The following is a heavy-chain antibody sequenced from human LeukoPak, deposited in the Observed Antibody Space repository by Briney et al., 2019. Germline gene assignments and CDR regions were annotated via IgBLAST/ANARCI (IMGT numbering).Heavy chain of an antibody. D-gene: IGHD6-19*01. Sequence: ASVKVSCKASGYTFTSYAMHWVRQAPGQRLEWMGWINAGNGNTKYSQKFQGRVTITRDTSASTAYMELSSLRSEDTVVYYCARGDSSLRAFDIWGQGTMVTVSS. J-gene: IGHJ3*02. V-gene: IGHV1-3*01. CDR3: ARGDSSLRAFDI. CDR1: GYTFTSYA. CDR2: INAGNGNT.